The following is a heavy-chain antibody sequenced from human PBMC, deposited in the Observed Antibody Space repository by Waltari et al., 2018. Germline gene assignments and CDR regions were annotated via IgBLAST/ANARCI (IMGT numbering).Heavy chain of an antibody. V-gene: IGHV3-30*18. CDR3: AKGRRGTFDY. Sequence: QVQLVESGGGVVQPGRSLRLSCAASGFTFSSYGMPWVRQAPGQGLEWVAVISYEGSNKYYAESVKGGFTIARDNSKNTLYLQMNSLRAEDTAVYYCAKGRRGTFDYWGQGTLVIVSS. CDR2: ISYEGSNK. CDR1: GFTFSSYG. J-gene: IGHJ4*02. D-gene: IGHD3-16*01.